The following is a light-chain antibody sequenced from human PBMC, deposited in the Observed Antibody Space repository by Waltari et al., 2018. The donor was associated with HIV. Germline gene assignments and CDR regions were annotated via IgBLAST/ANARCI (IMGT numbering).Light chain of an antibody. CDR3: SSYAGSPHVV. J-gene: IGLJ2*01. CDR2: EVS. Sequence: QSALTQPPSASGSPGQSVPISCPGTSSDVGGYNYVPWYQQHPGKAPKLMIYEVSKRPSGVPDRFSGSKSGNTASLTVSGLQAEDEADYYCSSYAGSPHVVFGGGTKLTVL. CDR1: SSDVGGYNY. V-gene: IGLV2-8*01.